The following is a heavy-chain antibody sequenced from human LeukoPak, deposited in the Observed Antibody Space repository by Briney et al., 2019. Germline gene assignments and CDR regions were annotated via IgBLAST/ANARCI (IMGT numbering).Heavy chain of an antibody. V-gene: IGHV4-38-2*02. Sequence: SETLSLTCTVSGYSISSPYYWGWIRQPPGKGLEWIGSIYHSGSTYYNPSLKSRVTISVDTSKNQFSLKLNSVTAADTAVYYCARDRYDFWSGYYLAYWGQGTLVTVSS. CDR2: IYHSGST. J-gene: IGHJ4*02. CDR3: ARDRYDFWSGYYLAY. CDR1: GYSISSPYY. D-gene: IGHD3-3*01.